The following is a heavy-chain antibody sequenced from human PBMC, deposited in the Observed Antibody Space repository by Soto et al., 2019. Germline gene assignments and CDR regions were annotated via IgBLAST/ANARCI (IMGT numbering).Heavy chain of an antibody. D-gene: IGHD4-17*01. V-gene: IGHV3-30*18. CDR2: ISYDGSNK. CDR3: VKHDYGEPYS. J-gene: IGHJ4*02. CDR1: GFPFRSYG. Sequence: QVQLVESGGGVVQPGTSLRLSCAASGFPFRSYGMHWVRQAPGKGLEWVALISYDGSNKYYADSVKGRFTISRDNSKNTMYVQINSLRPEDTAVYYCVKHDYGEPYSWGQGTLVTVSS.